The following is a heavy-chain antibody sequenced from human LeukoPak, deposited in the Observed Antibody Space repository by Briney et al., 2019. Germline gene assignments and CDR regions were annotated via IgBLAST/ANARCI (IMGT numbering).Heavy chain of an antibody. J-gene: IGHJ4*02. V-gene: IGHV5-51*01. Sequence: PGESLKISCKGSGYSFTSYWIGWVRQMPGKGLEWMGIIYPGDSDTIYSPSFQGQVTISADKSISTAYLQWSSLKASDTAMYYCARQFRDSSGYYSYYFDYWGQGTLVTVSS. CDR2: IYPGDSDT. CDR3: ARQFRDSSGYYSYYFDY. D-gene: IGHD3-22*01. CDR1: GYSFTSYW.